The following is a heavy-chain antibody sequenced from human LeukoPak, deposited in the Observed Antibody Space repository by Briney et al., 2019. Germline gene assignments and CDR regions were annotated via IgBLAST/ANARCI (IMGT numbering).Heavy chain of an antibody. D-gene: IGHD3-22*01. CDR2: INHSGST. J-gene: IGHJ6*02. CDR3: ARDVERYYYDSSGYPLYGMDV. V-gene: IGHV4-34*01. CDR1: GGSFSGYY. Sequence: SETLSLTCAVYGGSFSGYYWSWIRQPPGKGLEWIGEINHSGSTNYNPSLKSRVTISVDTSKNQFSLKMSSVTAADTAVYYCARDVERYYYDSSGYPLYGMDVWGQGTTVTVSS.